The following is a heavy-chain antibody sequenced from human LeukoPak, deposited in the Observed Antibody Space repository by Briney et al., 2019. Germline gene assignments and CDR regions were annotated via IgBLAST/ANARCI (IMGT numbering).Heavy chain of an antibody. V-gene: IGHV4-59*08. J-gene: IGHJ6*03. Sequence: SETLSLTCTVSGGSINSYYWSWIRQPPGKGLECIGYIHYTGSTNYNPSLKSRVTISVDTSKNQFSLKLSSVTAADTAVYYCARVDYGNYYYYYYMDVWGKGTTVTVSS. CDR1: GGSINSYY. D-gene: IGHD4-17*01. CDR2: IHYTGST. CDR3: ARVDYGNYYYYYYMDV.